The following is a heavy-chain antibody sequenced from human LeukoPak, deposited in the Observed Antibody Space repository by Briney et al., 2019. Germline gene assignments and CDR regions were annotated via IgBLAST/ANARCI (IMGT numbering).Heavy chain of an antibody. V-gene: IGHV3-23*01. CDR2: ISSTGGTT. Sequence: GGSLRLSCAASGFTFSSYAMSWVRQAPGKGLEWVSSISSTGGTTYYAESVKGGFTISRDNSNTTLYLQMNSLRAEDTAIYYCVKRVTTNYYYYGMDVWGQGTTVTVSS. D-gene: IGHD1-26*01. CDR3: VKRVTTNYYYYGMDV. J-gene: IGHJ6*02. CDR1: GFTFSSYA.